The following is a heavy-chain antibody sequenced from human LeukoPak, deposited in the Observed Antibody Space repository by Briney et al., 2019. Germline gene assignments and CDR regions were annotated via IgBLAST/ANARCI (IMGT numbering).Heavy chain of an antibody. V-gene: IGHV4-39*01. J-gene: IGHJ6*03. CDR3: ARQVLSYYYYMDV. CDR2: IYYSGST. Sequence: TSETLSLTCTVSGVSISSSSYYWGWIRQPPGKGLEWIGSIYYSGSTYYNPSLKSRVTISVDTSKNQFSLKLSSVTAADTAIYYCARQVLSYYYYMDVWGRGTTVTVSS. CDR1: GVSISSSSYY.